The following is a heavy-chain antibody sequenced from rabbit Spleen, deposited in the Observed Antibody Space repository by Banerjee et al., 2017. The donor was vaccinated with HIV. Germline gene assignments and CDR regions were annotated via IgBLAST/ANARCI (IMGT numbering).Heavy chain of an antibody. Sequence: QEQLVESGGGLVQPGGSLKLSCKASGFDVSNYGVTWVRQAPGKGLEWIGFIYTGNGKNYYASWAKGRFTISKTSSTTVTLQMTSLTVADTATYFCARDTGSSFSTYGMDLWGQGTLVTVS. V-gene: IGHV1S45*01. CDR3: ARDTGSSFSTYGMDL. CDR1: GFDVSNYG. J-gene: IGHJ6*01. CDR2: IYTGNGKN. D-gene: IGHD8-1*01.